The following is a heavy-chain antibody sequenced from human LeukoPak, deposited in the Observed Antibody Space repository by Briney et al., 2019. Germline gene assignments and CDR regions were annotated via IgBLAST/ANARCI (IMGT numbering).Heavy chain of an antibody. J-gene: IGHJ6*02. Sequence: GGSLRLSCAASGFTFSNAWMSWVRQAPGKGLEWVGRIKNKTDGGTTDYAAPVKGRFTISRDDSKNTLYLQMNSLKTEDTAVYYCTTGGATVYYYYYGMDVWGQGTTVTVSS. CDR2: IKNKTDGGTT. CDR1: GFTFSNAW. V-gene: IGHV3-15*01. CDR3: TTGGATVYYYYYGMDV. D-gene: IGHD2-15*01.